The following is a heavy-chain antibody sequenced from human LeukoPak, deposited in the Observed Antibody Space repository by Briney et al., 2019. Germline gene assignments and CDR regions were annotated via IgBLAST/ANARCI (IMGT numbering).Heavy chain of an antibody. CDR1: GFTFSSND. D-gene: IGHD1-26*01. CDR2: VSFSGANT. CDR3: ARRQQFSVSYGDIDY. V-gene: IGHV3-23*01. J-gene: IGHJ4*02. Sequence: GESLRLSCAASGFTFSSNDMTWVRQTPPKGLEWVSTVSFSGANTFYADSVKGRFTISRDNSNNTLYLQMNSLRDEDTALYYCARRQQFSVSYGDIDYWGQGALVTVSS.